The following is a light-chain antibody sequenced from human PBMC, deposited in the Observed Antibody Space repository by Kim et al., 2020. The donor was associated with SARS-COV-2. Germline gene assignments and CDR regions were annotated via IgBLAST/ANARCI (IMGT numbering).Light chain of an antibody. J-gene: IGLJ1*01. Sequence: QSALTQPASVSGSPGQSITISCTGTSSDVGVYNYVSWYQQHPGKAPKLMIYDVSKRPSGVSNRFSGSNSGNTATLTISGTQAMDEADYYCQAWDSSSSYVFGTGTKVTVL. CDR1: SSDVGVYNY. CDR2: DVS. CDR3: QAWDSSSSYV. V-gene: IGLV2-14*01.